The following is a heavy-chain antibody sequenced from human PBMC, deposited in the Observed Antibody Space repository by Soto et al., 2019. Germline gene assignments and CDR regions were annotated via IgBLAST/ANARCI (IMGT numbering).Heavy chain of an antibody. Sequence: EVQLVESGGGLVQPGGSLRLSCAASGFTFSSYWMHWVRQAPGKGLVWVSLIKSDGSTNYADSVKGRFTISRDNAKYTLYRQLNRPRVEDPAVSYCAGDPVPDYWGQGTLVTVSS. CDR1: GFTFSSYW. J-gene: IGHJ4*02. CDR3: AGDPVPDY. CDR2: IKSDGST. V-gene: IGHV3-74*01.